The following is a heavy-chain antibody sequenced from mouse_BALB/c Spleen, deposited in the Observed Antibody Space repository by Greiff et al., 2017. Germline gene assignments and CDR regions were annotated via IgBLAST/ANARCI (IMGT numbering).Heavy chain of an antibody. J-gene: IGHJ3*01. D-gene: IGHD2-4*01. CDR1: GFTFSSYA. V-gene: IGHV5-6-5*01. CDR2: ISSGGST. Sequence: EVQVVESGGGLVKPGGSLKLSCAASGFTFSSYAMSWVRQTPEKRLEWVASISSGGSTYYPDSVKGRFTISRDNARNILYLQMSSLRSEDTAMYYCARCNYDYGGAWFAYWGQGTLVTVSA. CDR3: ARCNYDYGGAWFAY.